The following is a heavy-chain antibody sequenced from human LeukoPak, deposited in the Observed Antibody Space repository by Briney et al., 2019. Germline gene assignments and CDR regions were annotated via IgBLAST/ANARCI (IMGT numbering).Heavy chain of an antibody. CDR2: ISYDGSNK. Sequence: GGSLRLSCAASGFTFSNYGMHWVRQAPGKGLEWVTLISYDGSNKYYADSVKGRFTISRDNSKNTLYLQMNSLRAEDTAVYYCAKDYRPHDFWSGLVDYWGQGTLITVSS. J-gene: IGHJ4*02. D-gene: IGHD3-3*01. V-gene: IGHV3-30*18. CDR3: AKDYRPHDFWSGLVDY. CDR1: GFTFSNYG.